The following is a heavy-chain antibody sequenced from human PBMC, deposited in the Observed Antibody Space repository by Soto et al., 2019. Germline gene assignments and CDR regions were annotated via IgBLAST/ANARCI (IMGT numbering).Heavy chain of an antibody. D-gene: IGHD3-16*01. Sequence: EVQLVESGGGLVKPGGSLRLSCAASGFTFSSYSMNWVRQAPGKGLEWVSSISSSSSYIYYADSVKGRFTISRDNAKNSLYLQMNSLRAEDTAVYYCAREIGERDPEGDYWGQGTLVTVSS. CDR2: ISSSSSYI. CDR3: AREIGERDPEGDY. J-gene: IGHJ4*02. V-gene: IGHV3-21*01. CDR1: GFTFSSYS.